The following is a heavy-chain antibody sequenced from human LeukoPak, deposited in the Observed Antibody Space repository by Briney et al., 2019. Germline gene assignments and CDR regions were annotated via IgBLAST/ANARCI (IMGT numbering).Heavy chain of an antibody. D-gene: IGHD4-11*01. J-gene: IGHJ6*02. Sequence: GRSLRLSCAASGFTFSSYGMHWVRQAPGKGLEWVAVISYDGSNKYYADSVKGRFTISRDNSKNTLYLQMNSLRAGDTAVYYCATTPYYYYYGMDVWGQGTTVTVSS. CDR1: GFTFSSYG. V-gene: IGHV3-30*03. CDR2: ISYDGSNK. CDR3: ATTPYYYYYGMDV.